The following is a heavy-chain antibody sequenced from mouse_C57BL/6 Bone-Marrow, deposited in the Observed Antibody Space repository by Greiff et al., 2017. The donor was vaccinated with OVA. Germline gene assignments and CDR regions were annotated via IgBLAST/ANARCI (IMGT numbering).Heavy chain of an antibody. CDR1: GYAFSSSW. V-gene: IGHV1-82*01. CDR2: IYPGDGDT. Sequence: QVQLQQSGPELVKPGASVKISCKASGYAFSSSWMNWVKQRPGRGLEWIGRIYPGDGDTNYNGKFKGKATLTADKSSSTADMQLSSLTSEDSAVYFCAIRGTYYNAMYYWGQGTSVTVSS. J-gene: IGHJ4*01. CDR3: AIRGTYYNAMYY. D-gene: IGHD2-12*01.